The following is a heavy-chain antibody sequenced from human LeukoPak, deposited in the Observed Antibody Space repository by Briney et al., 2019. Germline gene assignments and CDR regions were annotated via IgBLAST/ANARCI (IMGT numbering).Heavy chain of an antibody. J-gene: IGHJ4*02. Sequence: SVKVSCKASGGTFSSYAISWVRQAPGQGLEWMGRIIPILGIANYAQKFQGRVTITADKSTSAAYMELSSLRSEDTAVYYCARVGLHDFWSGYSFDYWGQGTLVTVSS. CDR1: GGTFSSYA. D-gene: IGHD3-3*01. CDR3: ARVGLHDFWSGYSFDY. V-gene: IGHV1-69*04. CDR2: IIPILGIA.